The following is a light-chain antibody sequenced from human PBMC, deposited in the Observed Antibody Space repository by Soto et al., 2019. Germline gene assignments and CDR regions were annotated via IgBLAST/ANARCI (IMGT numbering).Light chain of an antibody. J-gene: IGKJ1*01. Sequence: IVMTQSPATLSVSPGERATLSCRASQSVSSNLAWYQQKPGQAPRLLIYGASTRATGIPARFSGSGSGTEFTLTISSLQSEDFAVYYCQQYNSWRTFGQGTKVDIK. CDR1: QSVSSN. V-gene: IGKV3-15*01. CDR3: QQYNSWRT. CDR2: GAS.